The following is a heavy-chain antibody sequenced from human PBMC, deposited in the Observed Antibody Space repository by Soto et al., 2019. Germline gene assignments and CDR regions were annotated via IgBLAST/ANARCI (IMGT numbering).Heavy chain of an antibody. J-gene: IGHJ6*03. CDR2: IKQDGSEK. V-gene: IGHV3-7*01. Sequence: GGSLRLSCAASGFTFSSYWMSWVRQAPGKGLEWVANIKQDGSEKYYVDSVKGRFTISRDNAKNSLYLQMNSLRAEDTAVYYCARDWQNYDYIWGSYRNYYMDVWGKGTTVTVSS. CDR3: ARDWQNYDYIWGSYRNYYMDV. D-gene: IGHD3-16*02. CDR1: GFTFSSYW.